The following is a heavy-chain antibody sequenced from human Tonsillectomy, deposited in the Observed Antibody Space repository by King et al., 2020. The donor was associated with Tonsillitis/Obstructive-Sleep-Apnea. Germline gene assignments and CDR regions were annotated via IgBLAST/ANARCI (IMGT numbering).Heavy chain of an antibody. J-gene: IGHJ4*02. CDR3: AKYGVSGGYPYYLDY. V-gene: IGHV3-23*04. Sequence: VQLVESGGGLVQPGGSLRLSCAASGFTFSSYAMGWVRQAPGEGLGGVASISGGGGGTSYGDSAKGRVTISRDDSKNTLYLQMNSRRAGDTALYHCAKYGVSGGYPYYLDYWGQGTLVTVSS. CDR2: ISGGGGGT. D-gene: IGHD2-15*01. CDR1: GFTFSSYA.